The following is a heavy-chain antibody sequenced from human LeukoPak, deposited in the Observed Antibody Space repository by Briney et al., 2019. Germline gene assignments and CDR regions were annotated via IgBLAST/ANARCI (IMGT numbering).Heavy chain of an antibody. Sequence: GGSLRLSCAASGFTFSSYVMSWVRQAPGKGLEWVSSISNSGGSTYYADSVKGRFTISRDNSKNTLYLQMNSLRSEDTAVYYCARPYSSGWYGDFDYWGQGTLVTVSS. CDR3: ARPYSSGWYGDFDY. V-gene: IGHV3-23*01. D-gene: IGHD6-19*01. CDR2: ISNSGGST. CDR1: GFTFSSYV. J-gene: IGHJ4*02.